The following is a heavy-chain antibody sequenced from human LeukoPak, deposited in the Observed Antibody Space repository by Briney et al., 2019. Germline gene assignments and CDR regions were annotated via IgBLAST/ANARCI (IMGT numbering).Heavy chain of an antibody. D-gene: IGHD5-18*01. V-gene: IGHV3-15*01. Sequence: KPGGSLRLSCAASGFTFNNAWMSWVRPAPGKGLEWVGRIKSKTDGGTADYAAPVKGRFTISRDDSKNMVFLQMNSLKIADTALYFCATEADTAMALPKNWGQGTLVTVSS. CDR2: IKSKTDGGTA. CDR1: GFTFNNAW. CDR3: ATEADTAMALPKN. J-gene: IGHJ4*02.